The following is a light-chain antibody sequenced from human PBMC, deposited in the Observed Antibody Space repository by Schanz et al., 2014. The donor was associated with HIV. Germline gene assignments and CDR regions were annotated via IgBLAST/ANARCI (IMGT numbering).Light chain of an antibody. V-gene: IGLV1-40*01. CDR3: AAWDVNLNGPV. J-gene: IGLJ2*01. CDR2: NDN. Sequence: QSVLTQPPSVSGAPGQRVTISCTGSSSNIGAGYDVHWYQQFPGTAPRLLIHNDNQRPSGVPDRFSGSKSGTSASLAISGLQSEDEADYYCAAWDVNLNGPVFGGGTKVTVL. CDR1: SSNIGAGYD.